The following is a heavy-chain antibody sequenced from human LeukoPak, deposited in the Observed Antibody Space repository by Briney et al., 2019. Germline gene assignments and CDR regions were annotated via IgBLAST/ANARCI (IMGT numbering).Heavy chain of an antibody. CDR3: ARQAKFRGQRDY. CDR2: IYTSGST. Sequence: SKTLSLTCTVSGGSISSYYWSWIRQPAGKGLEWIGRIYTSGSTNYSPSLKSRVTMSVDTSKNQFSLKLSSVTAADTAVYYCARQAKFRGQRDYWGQGTLVTVSS. J-gene: IGHJ4*02. V-gene: IGHV4-4*07. D-gene: IGHD1-26*01. CDR1: GGSISSYY.